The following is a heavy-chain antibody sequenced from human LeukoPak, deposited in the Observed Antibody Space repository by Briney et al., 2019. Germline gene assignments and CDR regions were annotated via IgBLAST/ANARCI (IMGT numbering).Heavy chain of an antibody. D-gene: IGHD6-19*01. Sequence: PSETLSLTCTVSGGSISSYYWSWIRQPPGKGLEWTGYIYYSGSTNYNPSLKSRVTISVDTSKNQFSLKLSSVTAADTAVYYCASTSQWLVLNRFDYWGQGTLVTVSS. CDR1: GGSISSYY. CDR3: ASTSQWLVLNRFDY. CDR2: IYYSGST. J-gene: IGHJ4*02. V-gene: IGHV4-59*08.